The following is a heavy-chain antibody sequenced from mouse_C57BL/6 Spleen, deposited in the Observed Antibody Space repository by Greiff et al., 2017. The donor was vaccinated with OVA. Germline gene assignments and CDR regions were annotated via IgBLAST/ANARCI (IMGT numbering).Heavy chain of an antibody. CDR3: TREGDYGNYVRFAY. Sequence: QVQLQQSGAELVRPGASVTLSCKASGYTFTDYEMHWVKQTPVHGLEWIGAIDPETGGTAYNQKFKGKAILTADKSSSTAYMELRSLTSEDSAVYYCTREGDYGNYVRFAYWGQGTLVTVSA. D-gene: IGHD2-1*01. CDR2: IDPETGGT. V-gene: IGHV1-15*01. J-gene: IGHJ3*01. CDR1: GYTFTDYE.